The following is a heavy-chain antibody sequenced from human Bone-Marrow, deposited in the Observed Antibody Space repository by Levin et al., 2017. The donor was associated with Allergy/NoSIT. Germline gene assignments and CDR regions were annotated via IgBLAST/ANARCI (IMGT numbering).Heavy chain of an antibody. Sequence: GGSLRLSCVASGFSLRSYAMHWVRQAPGKGLEYVSAISGDGGTIYYAKSVEGRVTISRDNSKNTLFLQMASLRNDDTAIYYCARGRLGPPFDYWGQGALVTVSS. J-gene: IGHJ4*02. CDR1: GFSLRSYA. CDR2: ISGDGGTI. V-gene: IGHV3-64*01. D-gene: IGHD3-16*01. CDR3: ARGRLGPPFDY.